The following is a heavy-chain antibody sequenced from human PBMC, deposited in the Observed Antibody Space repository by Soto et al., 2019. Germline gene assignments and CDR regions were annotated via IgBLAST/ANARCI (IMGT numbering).Heavy chain of an antibody. J-gene: IGHJ4*02. V-gene: IGHV3-33*01. D-gene: IGHD6-6*01. CDR3: AREGAARKLDY. Sequence: GLPMRLPCTAAGLNSSSHGMHWISQAPGKGLEWVAVIWYDGSNKHYADSVKGRFTISRDNSKNTLYLQMNSLRAEDTAVYYCAREGAARKLDYWGQGTLVTVSS. CDR2: IWYDGSNK. CDR1: GLNSSSHG.